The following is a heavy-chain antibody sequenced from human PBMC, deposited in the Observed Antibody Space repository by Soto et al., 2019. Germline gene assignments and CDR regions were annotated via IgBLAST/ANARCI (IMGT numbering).Heavy chain of an antibody. CDR3: ARSRYSRSSIGWFDP. Sequence: QVTLKESGPVLVKPTETLTLTCTVSGFSLSNARMGVSWIRQPPGKALEWLAHIFSNDEKSYSTSLNSRLPISHDTTQSQVVLTMANMDPVDTATYYCARSRYSRSSIGWFDPWGQGTLVTVSS. CDR2: IFSNDEK. CDR1: GFSLSNARMG. J-gene: IGHJ5*02. D-gene: IGHD6-13*01. V-gene: IGHV2-26*01.